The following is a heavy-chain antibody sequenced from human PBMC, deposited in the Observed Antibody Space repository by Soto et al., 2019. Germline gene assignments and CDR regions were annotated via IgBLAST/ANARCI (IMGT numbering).Heavy chain of an antibody. J-gene: IGHJ5*02. Sequence: QVQLVQSGAEVKKPGSSVKVSCKASGGTFSSYAITWVRQAPGQGLEWMGGIIPIFGTANYAQKFQGRVTCAGDDDTSTPYVELRGLRSEDRAVYSCAGDGGPSSGYYPYGFAPWGQGTLVPVSS. CDR2: IIPIFGTA. V-gene: IGHV1-69*12. D-gene: IGHD3-22*01. CDR1: GGTFSSYA. CDR3: AGDGGPSSGYYPYGFAP.